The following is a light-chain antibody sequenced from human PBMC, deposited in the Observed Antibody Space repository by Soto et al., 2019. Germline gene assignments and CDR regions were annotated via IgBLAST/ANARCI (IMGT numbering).Light chain of an antibody. CDR3: QSYDTRLSGDV. CDR2: DNN. Sequence: QAVLTQSPSVSGAPGQRGTLSCTGSSSNIGAGYDVHWYQQLPGAAPKLLIYDNNNRPSGVPDRFSGSKSGASASLAITVLQAEDEADYYCQSYDTRLSGDVFGTGTKVTVL. J-gene: IGLJ1*01. CDR1: SSNIGAGYD. V-gene: IGLV1-40*01.